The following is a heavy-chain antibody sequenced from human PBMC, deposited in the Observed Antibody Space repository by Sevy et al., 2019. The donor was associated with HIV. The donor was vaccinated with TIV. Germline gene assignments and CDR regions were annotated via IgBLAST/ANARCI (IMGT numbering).Heavy chain of an antibody. V-gene: IGHV4-59*01. CDR3: AGIVGRDNFDY. CDR2: IYYSGST. Sequence: SETLSLTCTVSGGSISSYYWSWIRQPPGKGLEGIGYIYYSGSTNYNPALKSRVTISVDTSKNQFSLKLSSVTAADTAVYYCAGIVGRDNFDYWGQGTLVTVSS. CDR1: GGSISSYY. D-gene: IGHD2-21*01. J-gene: IGHJ4*02.